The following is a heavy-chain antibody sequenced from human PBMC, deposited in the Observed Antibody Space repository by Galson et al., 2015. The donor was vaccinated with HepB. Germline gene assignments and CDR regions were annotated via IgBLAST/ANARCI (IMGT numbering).Heavy chain of an antibody. D-gene: IGHD5-24*01. CDR1: GFTFSSYW. CDR3: ARGFRWGMDV. CDR2: INSDGSST. Sequence: SLRLSCAVSGFTFSSYWMHWVRQAPGKGLLWVSHINSDGSSTSHADSVKGRFTISRDNAKNTLYLQMNSLTAEDTAVYYCARGFRWGMDVWGQGTTVTVSS. J-gene: IGHJ6*02. V-gene: IGHV3-74*01.